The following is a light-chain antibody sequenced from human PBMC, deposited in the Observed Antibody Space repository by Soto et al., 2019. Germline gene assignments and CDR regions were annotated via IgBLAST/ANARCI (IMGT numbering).Light chain of an antibody. J-gene: IGKJ1*01. CDR1: RSVTSNY. Sequence: EVVMTQSPATLSVSPGERSTRACRSSRSVTSNYLAWYQQKPGQAPRLLIYGISSRATGVPDRFSGSGSGTDFTLTINRVEPEDFAVYFCQQYAGSPRTFGQGTKVDIK. CDR2: GIS. V-gene: IGKV3-20*01. CDR3: QQYAGSPRT.